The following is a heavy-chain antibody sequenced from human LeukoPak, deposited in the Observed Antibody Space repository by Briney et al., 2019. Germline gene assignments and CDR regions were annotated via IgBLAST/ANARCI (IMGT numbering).Heavy chain of an antibody. D-gene: IGHD3-22*01. CDR3: ARDPWFYYDSGGYFQT. V-gene: IGHV4-61*02. CDR1: GGSISSGSYY. J-gene: IGHJ4*02. Sequence: TSETLSLTCTVSGGSISSGSYYWSWIRQPAGKGLEWIGRIYTSGTTNYNPSLKSRVTLSVDTSKNQFSLKLSSVTAADTAVYYCARDPWFYYDSGGYFQTWGQGTLVTVSS. CDR2: IYTSGTT.